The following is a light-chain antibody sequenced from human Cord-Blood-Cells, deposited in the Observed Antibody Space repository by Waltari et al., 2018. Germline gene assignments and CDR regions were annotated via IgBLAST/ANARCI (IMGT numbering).Light chain of an antibody. CDR1: SSDVGGYNY. CDR2: EVS. Sequence: QSALTQPPSASGSPGQSVTISCTGTSSDVGGYNYVSWYQQHPGKAPKLMIYEVSKRPSGVSDRFSGSKAGNTASRTVSGLQAEDEGDYYCCSYAGSNNYVFGTGTKVTVL. CDR3: CSYAGSNNYV. V-gene: IGLV2-8*01. J-gene: IGLJ1*01.